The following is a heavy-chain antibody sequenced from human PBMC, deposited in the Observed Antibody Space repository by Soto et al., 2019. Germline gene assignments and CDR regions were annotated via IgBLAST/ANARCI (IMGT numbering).Heavy chain of an antibody. Sequence: RASVKVSCKASGYTFTSYDINWVRQATGQGLEWMGWMNPNSGNTGYAQKFQGRVTMTRNTSISTAYMELSSLRSEDTAVYYCARGRYSSSWYLYYYYYYGMDVWGQGTTVTVSS. CDR3: ARGRYSSSWYLYYYYYYGMDV. CDR1: GYTFTSYD. D-gene: IGHD6-13*01. CDR2: MNPNSGNT. V-gene: IGHV1-8*01. J-gene: IGHJ6*02.